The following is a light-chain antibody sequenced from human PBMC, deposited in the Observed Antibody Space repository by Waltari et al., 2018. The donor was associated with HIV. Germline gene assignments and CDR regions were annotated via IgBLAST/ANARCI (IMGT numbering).Light chain of an antibody. CDR1: RGHTNYA. V-gene: IGLV4-69*01. Sequence: QLGLTQSPSASASLGASVKLTCTLSRGHTNYAIAWHQQRPEKGPRFLMRLNSNGSHTKGDGIPDRFSGSSSGAERYLTISSLQSEDETDYFCQTWGSGIVVFGGGTTLTVL. J-gene: IGLJ2*01. CDR2: LNSNGSH. CDR3: QTWGSGIVV.